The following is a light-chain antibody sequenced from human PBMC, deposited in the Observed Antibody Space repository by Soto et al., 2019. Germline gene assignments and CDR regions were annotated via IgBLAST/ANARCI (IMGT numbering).Light chain of an antibody. J-gene: IGKJ1*01. CDR3: LQDYNYPRT. V-gene: IGKV1-6*01. CDR2: AAS. CDR1: QGIRND. Sequence: AIQMTPSPSSLSASVGYRVTITCRASQGIRNDLGRYQQKPGKAPKLLIYAASSVQSGVPSRFSGRGSGTDFTLTISSLQPEDFATYYCLQDYNYPRTFGQGTKVEIK.